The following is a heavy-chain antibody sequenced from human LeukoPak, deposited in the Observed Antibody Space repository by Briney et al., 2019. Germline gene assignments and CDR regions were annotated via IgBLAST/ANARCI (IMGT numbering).Heavy chain of an antibody. CDR1: GFTFSSYA. CDR3: ARVLQTLGGVSFDY. D-gene: IGHD5/OR15-5a*01. V-gene: IGHV3-48*01. J-gene: IGHJ4*02. Sequence: GGSLRLSCAASGFTFSSYAMNWVRQGPGTGLEWVSYISGSTRTIYYADSVKGRFTISRDNAKNSLYLQMNSLRAEDTAVYYCARVLQTLGGVSFDYWGQGTQVTVSS. CDR2: ISGSTRTI.